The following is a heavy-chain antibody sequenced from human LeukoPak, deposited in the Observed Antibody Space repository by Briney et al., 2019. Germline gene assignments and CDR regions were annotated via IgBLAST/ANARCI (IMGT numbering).Heavy chain of an antibody. J-gene: IGHJ4*02. CDR1: GYTFTSYA. D-gene: IGHD3-10*01. V-gene: IGHV1-2*02. CDR2: INPNSGGT. CDR3: ARDSGERGSGSYLIAY. Sequence: ASVKVSFKASGYTFTSYAMNWVRQAPGQGLEWMGWINPNSGGTNYAQKFQGRVTMTRDTSISTAYMELSRLRSDDTAVYYCARDSGERGSGSYLIAYWGQGTLVTVSS.